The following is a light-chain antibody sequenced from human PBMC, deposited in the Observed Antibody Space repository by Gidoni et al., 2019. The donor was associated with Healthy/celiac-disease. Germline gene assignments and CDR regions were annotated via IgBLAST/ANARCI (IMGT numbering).Light chain of an antibody. Sequence: QSALTQPRSVSGSPGQSVTISCTGTSSDVGGYNYVSWYQQHPGKAPKLMIYDVSTRPSGVLDRFSGSKSGNTASLTIPGLQAEDEADYYCCSYAGSYRYVFGTGTKVTVL. J-gene: IGLJ1*01. CDR2: DVS. CDR1: SSDVGGYNY. CDR3: CSYAGSYRYV. V-gene: IGLV2-11*01.